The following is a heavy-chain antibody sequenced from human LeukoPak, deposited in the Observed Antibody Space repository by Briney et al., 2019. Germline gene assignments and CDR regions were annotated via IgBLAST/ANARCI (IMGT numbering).Heavy chain of an antibody. CDR1: GFTFDDYA. V-gene: IGHV3-9*01. CDR2: ISWNSGTI. D-gene: IGHD6-19*01. Sequence: GSSLRLSCAASGFTFDDYAMHWVRQAPGKGLEWVSGISWNSGTIDYADSVKGRFTMSRDNAKNSLYLQMNSLRTEDTALYYCAKDIRATSVAGTSGFDSWGQGTLVTVSS. CDR3: AKDIRATSVAGTSGFDS. J-gene: IGHJ4*02.